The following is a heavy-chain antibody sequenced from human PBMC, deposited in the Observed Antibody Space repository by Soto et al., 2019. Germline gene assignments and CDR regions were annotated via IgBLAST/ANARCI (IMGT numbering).Heavy chain of an antibody. CDR2: INWNGGST. Sequence: PGGSLRLSCAASGFTFDDYGMSWVRQAPGKGLEWVSGINWNGGSTGYADSVKGRFTISRDNAKNSLYLQMNSLRAEDTALYHCARGDMSYDFWGGYYAPSRSYYYYYMDVWGKGTTVTVSS. CDR1: GFTFDDYG. J-gene: IGHJ6*03. CDR3: ARGDMSYDFWGGYYAPSRSYYYYYMDV. D-gene: IGHD3-3*01. V-gene: IGHV3-20*01.